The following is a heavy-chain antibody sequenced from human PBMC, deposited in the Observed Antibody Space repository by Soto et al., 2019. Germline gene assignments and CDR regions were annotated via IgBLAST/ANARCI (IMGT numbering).Heavy chain of an antibody. D-gene: IGHD4-17*01. CDR1: GFSLTTSGVG. CDR3: AHRTTPVTWWFDP. V-gene: IGHV2-5*02. CDR2: IYWDDDK. J-gene: IGHJ5*02. Sequence: QITLKESGPPLVKPTQTLTLTCTFSGFSLTTSGVGVGWIRQPPGKALEWLALIYWDDDKRYSPSLKSRLPTTXDXXKNQVVLTMTNMDPADTATYFCAHRTTPVTWWFDPWGQGTLVTVSS.